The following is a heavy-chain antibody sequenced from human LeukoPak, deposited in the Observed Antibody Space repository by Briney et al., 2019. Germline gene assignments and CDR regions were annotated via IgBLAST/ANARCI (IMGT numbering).Heavy chain of an antibody. J-gene: IGHJ4*02. CDR1: GYSLTELS. V-gene: IGHV1-24*01. CDR3: TTGPGAISDDDY. CDR2: FAPEDGQT. Sequence: ASVKVSCKXSGYSLTELSMHWVRQAPGEGLEWMGGFAPEDGQTIYAQKFQGRLTMTEDTSTDTAYMDLSSLSSDDTAIYYCTTGPGAISDDDYWGQGTLVTVSS. D-gene: IGHD4/OR15-4a*01.